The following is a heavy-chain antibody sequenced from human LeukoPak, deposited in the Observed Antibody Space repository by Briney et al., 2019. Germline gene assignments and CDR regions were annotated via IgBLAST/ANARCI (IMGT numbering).Heavy chain of an antibody. CDR3: ARHADHTYSSGWYSAFDI. J-gene: IGHJ3*02. D-gene: IGHD6-19*01. CDR2: IYYSGST. CDR1: GGSISSGGYY. Sequence: SETLSLTCTVSGGSISSGGYYWSWIRQPPGKGLEWIGYIYYSGSTNYNPSLKSRVTISVDTSKNQFSLKLSSVTAADTAVYYCARHADHTYSSGWYSAFDIWGQGTMVTVSS. V-gene: IGHV4-61*08.